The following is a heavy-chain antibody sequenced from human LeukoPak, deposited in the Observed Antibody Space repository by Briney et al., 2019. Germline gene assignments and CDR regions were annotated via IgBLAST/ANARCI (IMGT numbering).Heavy chain of an antibody. D-gene: IGHD2-2*01. CDR3: ARQTNSCHDY. CDR1: GFTLSGSH. CDR2: IRRNYET. V-gene: IGHV3-73*01. Sequence: PGGSLKLSCTASGFTLSGSHMHWVRQAPGKGLEWVGHIRRNYETAYGASVKGRFTTSRDDPKNMAYLHMNSLRSEDTAFYFCARQTNSCHDYWGQGTLVTVSS. J-gene: IGHJ4*02.